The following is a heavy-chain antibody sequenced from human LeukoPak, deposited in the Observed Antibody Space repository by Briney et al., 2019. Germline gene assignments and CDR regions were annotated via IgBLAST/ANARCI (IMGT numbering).Heavy chain of an antibody. Sequence: PGGSLRLSCAASGFTFSSYSMNWVRQAPGKGLEWVSSISSSSSYIYHADSVKGRFTISRDNAKNSLYLQMNSLRAEDTAVYYCVRGSVKHFYYYGSGSYLDYWGQGTLVTVSS. CDR2: ISSSSSYI. CDR3: VRGSVKHFYYYGSGSYLDY. D-gene: IGHD3-10*01. CDR1: GFTFSSYS. V-gene: IGHV3-21*01. J-gene: IGHJ4*02.